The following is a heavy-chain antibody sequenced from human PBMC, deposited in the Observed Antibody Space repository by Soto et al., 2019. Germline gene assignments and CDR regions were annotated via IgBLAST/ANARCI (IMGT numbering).Heavy chain of an antibody. V-gene: IGHV1-69*02. D-gene: IGHD3-10*01. CDR2: IIPILGIA. CDR3: ASGSGRYYYYMDV. Sequence: GASVKLSCKASGGTFSSYTISCVRQAPGQGLEWMGRIIPILGIANYAQKFQGRVTITADKSTSTAYMELSSLRSEDTAAYYCASGSGRYYYYMDVWGKGTTVTVSS. CDR1: GGTFSSYT. J-gene: IGHJ6*03.